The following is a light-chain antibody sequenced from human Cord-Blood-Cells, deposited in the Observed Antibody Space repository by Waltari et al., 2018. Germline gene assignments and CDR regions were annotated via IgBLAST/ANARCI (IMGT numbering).Light chain of an antibody. CDR1: QSDLYSANNKNN. CDR2: WGS. CDR3: QHYYSTPPT. J-gene: IGKJ2*01. V-gene: IGKV4-1*01. Sequence: DIVMTQSPDSLAASLGERATINCNSTQSDLYSANNKNNLAWYQQKPGQPPKLLSYWGSTTETAVPDRFSGSGSETDSALSISSLQADDVAVYYCQHYYSTPPTFGQGTKLEIK.